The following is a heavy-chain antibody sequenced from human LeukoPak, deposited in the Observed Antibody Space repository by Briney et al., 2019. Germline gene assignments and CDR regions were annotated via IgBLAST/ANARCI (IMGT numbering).Heavy chain of an antibody. J-gene: IGHJ4*02. Sequence: GGSLRLSCAASGFTFSNYAMNWVREAPGKGLEWVSTISASGDSTYYADSVKGRFTISRDNSKNTLYLQMNSLGADVTAIYYCARALSGHYNFDFWGQGALVTVSS. D-gene: IGHD3-3*01. CDR2: ISASGDST. V-gene: IGHV3-23*01. CDR1: GFTFSNYA. CDR3: ARALSGHYNFDF.